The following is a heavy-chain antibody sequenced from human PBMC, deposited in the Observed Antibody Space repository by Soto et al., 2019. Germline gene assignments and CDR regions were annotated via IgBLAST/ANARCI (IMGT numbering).Heavy chain of an antibody. Sequence: GSLRRSCAASGFTFDDYAMHWVRQAPGKGLEWVSLISWDGGSTYYADSVKGRFTISRDNSKNSLYLQMNSLRAEDTALYYCAKGGSGWLGPFFDYWGQGTLVTVSS. J-gene: IGHJ4*02. CDR1: GFTFDDYA. D-gene: IGHD5-12*01. V-gene: IGHV3-43D*04. CDR3: AKGGSGWLGPFFDY. CDR2: ISWDGGST.